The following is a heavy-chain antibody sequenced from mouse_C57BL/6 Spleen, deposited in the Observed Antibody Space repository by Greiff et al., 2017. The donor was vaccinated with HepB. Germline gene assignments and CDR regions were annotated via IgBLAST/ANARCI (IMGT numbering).Heavy chain of an antibody. V-gene: IGHV1-22*01. Sequence: EVQLQQSGPELVKPGASVKMSCKASGYTFTDYNMHWVKQSHGKSLEWIGYINPNNGGTSYNQKFKGKATLTVNKSSSTAYMELRSLTSEDSAVYYCARSGYYGWYFDVWGTGTTVTVSS. CDR2: INPNNGGT. D-gene: IGHD1-1*01. CDR3: ARSGYYGWYFDV. CDR1: GYTFTDYN. J-gene: IGHJ1*03.